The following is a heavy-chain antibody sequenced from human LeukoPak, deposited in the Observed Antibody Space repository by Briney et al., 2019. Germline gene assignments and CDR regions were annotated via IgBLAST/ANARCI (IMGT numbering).Heavy chain of an antibody. V-gene: IGHV3-30-3*01. Sequence: GGSLRLSCAASGFTFSSYAMHWVRQAPGKGLEWVAVISYDGSNKYYADSVKGRFTISRDNSENTLYLQMNSLRAEDTAVYYCARGSNYYDSSGYRCYFDYWGQGTLVTVSS. CDR1: GFTFSSYA. CDR2: ISYDGSNK. D-gene: IGHD3-22*01. CDR3: ARGSNYYDSSGYRCYFDY. J-gene: IGHJ4*02.